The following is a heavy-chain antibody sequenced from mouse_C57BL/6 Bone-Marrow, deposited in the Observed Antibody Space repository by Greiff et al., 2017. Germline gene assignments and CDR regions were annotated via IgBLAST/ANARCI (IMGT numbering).Heavy chain of an antibody. CDR3: TRDRLRSAWFAY. J-gene: IGHJ3*01. CDR2: ISSGGDYI. CDR1: GFTFSSYA. D-gene: IGHD1-1*01. Sequence: DVQLQESGEGLVKPGGSLKLSCAASGFTFSSYAMSWVRQTPEKRLEWVAYISSGGDYIYYADTVKGRFTISRDNARNTLYLQMSSLKSEDTAMYYCTRDRLRSAWFAYWGQGTLVTVSA. V-gene: IGHV5-9-1*02.